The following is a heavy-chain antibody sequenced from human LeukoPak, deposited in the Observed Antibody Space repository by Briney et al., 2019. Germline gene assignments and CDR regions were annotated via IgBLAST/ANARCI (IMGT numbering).Heavy chain of an antibody. CDR3: GRGMYYDILTGYYQGYYFDY. Sequence: SGGSLRLSCAASGFTFSSYWMSWVRQAPGKGLEWVANIKQDGSEKYYVDSVKGRFTISRDNAKNSLYLQMNSLRAEDTAVYYCGRGMYYDILTGYYQGYYFDYWGQGTLVTVSS. CDR1: GFTFSSYW. J-gene: IGHJ4*02. D-gene: IGHD3-9*01. CDR2: IKQDGSEK. V-gene: IGHV3-7*01.